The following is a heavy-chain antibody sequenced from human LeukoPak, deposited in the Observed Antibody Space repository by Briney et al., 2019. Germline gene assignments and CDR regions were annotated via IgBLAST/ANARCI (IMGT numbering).Heavy chain of an antibody. Sequence: VKPSETLSLTCTVSGFSISSYYWSWIRQPAGKGLEWIGRLYTSGSTNYKPSLKSRVTMSVDTSKNQFSLKLSSVTAADSALSYCVRDLTYYGGPAYFPHSGQATLVTVSP. CDR3: VRDLTYYGGPAYFPH. J-gene: IGHJ1*01. CDR2: LYTSGST. CDR1: GFSISSYY. D-gene: IGHD3-10*01. V-gene: IGHV4-4*07.